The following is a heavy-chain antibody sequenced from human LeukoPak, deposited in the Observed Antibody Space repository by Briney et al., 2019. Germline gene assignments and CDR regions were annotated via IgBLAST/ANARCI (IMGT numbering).Heavy chain of an antibody. CDR3: ARSSDSSGYYDYFGY. V-gene: IGHV5-51*01. D-gene: IGHD3-22*01. CDR1: GYSFTSYW. Sequence: GESLKISCKGSGYSFTSYWIGWVRQMPGKGLEWMAIIYPGDSDTRYSPSLQGQVTISADKSISTAYLQWSSLKASDTAMYYCARSSDSSGYYDYFGYWGQGTLVTVSS. J-gene: IGHJ4*02. CDR2: IYPGDSDT.